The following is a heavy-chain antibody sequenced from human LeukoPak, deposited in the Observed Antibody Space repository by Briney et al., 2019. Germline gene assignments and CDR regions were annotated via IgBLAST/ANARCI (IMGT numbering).Heavy chain of an antibody. Sequence: ASVKVSCKVSGYTLTELSMHWVRQAPGKGLEWMGGFDPEDGETIYAQKFQGRVTMTEDTSTDTAYMELSSLRSEDTAVYYCAASSSWPEEFWFDPWGQGTLVTVSS. CDR3: AASSSWPEEFWFDP. CDR1: GYTLTELS. D-gene: IGHD6-13*01. V-gene: IGHV1-24*01. J-gene: IGHJ5*02. CDR2: FDPEDGET.